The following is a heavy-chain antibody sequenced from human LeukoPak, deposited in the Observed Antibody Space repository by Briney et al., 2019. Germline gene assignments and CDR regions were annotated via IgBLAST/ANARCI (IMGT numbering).Heavy chain of an antibody. CDR3: AKVEYYYDSSGYFDSYYFDY. Sequence: GGSLRLSCAASGFTFSSYAMSWVRQAPGKGVEWVSAISGSGGSTYYADSVKGRLTISRDNSKNTLYLQMNSLRAEDTAVYYCAKVEYYYDSSGYFDSYYFDYWGQGTLVTVSS. D-gene: IGHD3-22*01. J-gene: IGHJ4*02. CDR1: GFTFSSYA. CDR2: ISGSGGST. V-gene: IGHV3-23*01.